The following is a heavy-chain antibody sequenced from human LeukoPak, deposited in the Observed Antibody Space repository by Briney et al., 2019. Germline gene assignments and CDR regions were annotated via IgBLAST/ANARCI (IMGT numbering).Heavy chain of an antibody. V-gene: IGHV1-8*01. CDR1: EYTFTSYD. CDR2: MNPNSGNT. J-gene: IGHJ6*03. D-gene: IGHD3-10*01. Sequence: ASVKVSCKASEYTFTSYDINWVRQATGQGLEWMGWMNPNSGNTGYAQKFQGRVTMTRNTSISTAYMELSSLRSEDTAVYYCARGQLWFGETYYYYYYMDVWGKGTTVTVSS. CDR3: ARGQLWFGETYYYYYYMDV.